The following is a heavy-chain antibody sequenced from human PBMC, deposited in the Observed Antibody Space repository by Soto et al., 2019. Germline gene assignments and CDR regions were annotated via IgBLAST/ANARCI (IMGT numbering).Heavy chain of an antibody. CDR2: IAASGATT. V-gene: IGHV3-23*01. CDR1: GFTFGNYA. Sequence: PGGSLRLSCAASGFTFGNYAMSWVRQAPGKGLEWVSAIAASGATTYYADSVKGRLTVSRDNSENTLYLQMNSLRAEDTAVYYCAKDRGGSGWRFDYWGQGTLVTVSS. J-gene: IGHJ4*02. CDR3: AKDRGGSGWRFDY. D-gene: IGHD6-19*01.